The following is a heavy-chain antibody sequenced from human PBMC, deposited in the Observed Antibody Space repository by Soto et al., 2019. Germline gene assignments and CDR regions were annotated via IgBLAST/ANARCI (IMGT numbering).Heavy chain of an antibody. V-gene: IGHV5-51*01. D-gene: IGHD1-26*01. CDR2: IYPGDSDT. Sequence: ESLKISCKASGYSFTSYWIGWVRQMPGKGLEWMGIIYPGDSDTIYSPSFQGQVTISADKSISTAYLQWNSLKASDTAMYYCARPPYSASYYYFDQWGQGTPVTVSS. CDR3: ARPPYSASYYYFDQ. J-gene: IGHJ4*02. CDR1: GYSFTSYW.